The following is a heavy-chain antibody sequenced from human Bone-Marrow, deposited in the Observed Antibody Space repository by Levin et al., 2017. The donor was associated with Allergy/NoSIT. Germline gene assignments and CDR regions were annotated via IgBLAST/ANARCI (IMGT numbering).Heavy chain of an antibody. J-gene: IGHJ4*02. CDR1: GGSISSGGYY. V-gene: IGHV4-31*03. CDR2: IYYSGST. Sequence: SETLSLTCTVSGGSISSGGYYWSWIRQHPGKGLEWIGYIYYSGSTYYNPSLKSRVTISVDTSKNQFSLKLSSVTAADTAVYYCARVDSSGYFFDYWGQGTLVTVSS. D-gene: IGHD3-22*01. CDR3: ARVDSSGYFFDY.